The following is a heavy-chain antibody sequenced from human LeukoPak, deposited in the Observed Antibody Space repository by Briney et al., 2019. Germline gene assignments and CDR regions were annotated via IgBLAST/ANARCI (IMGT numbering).Heavy chain of an antibody. CDR2: IYYSGST. V-gene: IGHV4-30-4*01. D-gene: IGHD3-22*01. J-gene: IGHJ4*02. Sequence: PSQTLSLTCTVSGGSVSSGDYYWSWIRQPPGKGLEWIGYIYYSGSTYYNPPLKSRVTISVDPSKNQFSLKLSSVTAADTAVYYCACYVHDSSGYYLDYWGQGTLVTVSS. CDR1: GGSVSSGDYY. CDR3: ACYVHDSSGYYLDY.